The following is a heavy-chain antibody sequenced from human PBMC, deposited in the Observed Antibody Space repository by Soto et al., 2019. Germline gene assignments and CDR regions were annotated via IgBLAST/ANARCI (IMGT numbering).Heavy chain of an antibody. D-gene: IGHD5-12*01. CDR2: IWFDGSKK. V-gene: IGHV3-33*01. Sequence: QVQMVESGGGVVQPGTSLRLSCVASGFTFGRSGMHWVRQAPGGALEWGAIIWFDGSKKYYADSVKGRLTVSRANSKNTLYLQMDSLRGDNTAVYYCARDLNTGYIDYWGQGTLVTVSS. CDR3: ARDLNTGYIDY. J-gene: IGHJ4*02. CDR1: GFTFGRSG.